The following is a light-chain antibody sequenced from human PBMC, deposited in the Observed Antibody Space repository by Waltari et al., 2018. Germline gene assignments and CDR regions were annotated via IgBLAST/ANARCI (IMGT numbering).Light chain of an antibody. V-gene: IGLV3-25*03. CDR1: SLPTQH. J-gene: IGLJ2*01. CDR3: QSADSSGTYVV. Sequence: SYELTQPPSVSVSPGQTARSTCLGESLPTQHAYWYQQKPGQAPLLVIYKDCERPSGIPERFSGSSSGTTVTLTISGVQAGDEADYYCQSADSSGTYVVFGGGTKLTVL. CDR2: KDC.